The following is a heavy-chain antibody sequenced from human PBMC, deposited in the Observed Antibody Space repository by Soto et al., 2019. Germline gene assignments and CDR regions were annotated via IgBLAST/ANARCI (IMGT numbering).Heavy chain of an antibody. Sequence: GGSLRLSCAASGFTFSSYWMSWVRQAPGKGLEWVANIKQDGSEKYYVDSVKGRFTISRDNAKNSLYLQMNSLRAEDTAVYYCARDVLGYCSSTSCFYGMDVWGQGTTVTVSS. J-gene: IGHJ6*02. CDR2: IKQDGSEK. D-gene: IGHD2-2*01. CDR3: ARDVLGYCSSTSCFYGMDV. CDR1: GFTFSSYW. V-gene: IGHV3-7*03.